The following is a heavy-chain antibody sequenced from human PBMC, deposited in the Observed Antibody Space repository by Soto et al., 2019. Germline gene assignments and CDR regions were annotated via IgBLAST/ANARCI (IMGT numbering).Heavy chain of an antibody. D-gene: IGHD6-13*01. CDR2: ISYDGSNK. CDR3: ARSHSSSWHWFDP. J-gene: IGHJ5*02. V-gene: IGHV3-30*03. CDR1: GFTFSSYG. Sequence: GSLRLSCAASGFTFSSYGMHWVRQAPGKGLEWVAVISYDGSNKYYADSVKGRFTISRDNSKNTLYLQMNSLRVEDTAVYYCARSHSSSWHWFDPWGQGTLVTVSS.